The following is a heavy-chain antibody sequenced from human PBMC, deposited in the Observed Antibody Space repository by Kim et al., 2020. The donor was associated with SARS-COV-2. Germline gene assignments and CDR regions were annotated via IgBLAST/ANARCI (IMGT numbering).Heavy chain of an antibody. V-gene: IGHV4-34*01. Sequence: SETLSLTCAVYGGSFSGYYWSWIRQPPGKGLEWIGEINHSGSTNYNPSLKSRVTISVDTSKNQFSLKLSSVTAADTAVYYCARAVHGGWYGVGYWGQGTLVTVSS. CDR3: ARAVHGGWYGVGY. CDR2: INHSGST. D-gene: IGHD6-19*01. J-gene: IGHJ4*02. CDR1: GGSFSGYY.